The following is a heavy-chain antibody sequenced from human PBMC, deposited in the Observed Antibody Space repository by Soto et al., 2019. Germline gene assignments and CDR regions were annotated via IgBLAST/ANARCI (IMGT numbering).Heavy chain of an antibody. J-gene: IGHJ5*02. V-gene: IGHV4-4*02. CDR3: ARCLHCSNGGRFDP. D-gene: IGHD2-8*01. Sequence: QVQLQESGPGLVTPSGTLSLTCSVSGVSISRSNWWTWVRQAPGKGLEGIGELYPSGGTTYNPSLQNRVTMSVDYSKCHLSLTLTAVTAADTAVYYCARCLHCSNGGRFDPWGQGALVTVSS. CDR1: GVSISRSNW. CDR2: LYPSGGT.